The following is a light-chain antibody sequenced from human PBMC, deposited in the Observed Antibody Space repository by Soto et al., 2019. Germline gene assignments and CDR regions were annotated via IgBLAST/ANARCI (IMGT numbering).Light chain of an antibody. CDR2: GAS. CDR3: QQYKDWPTT. CDR1: QSVSSD. J-gene: IGKJ1*01. Sequence: EIVLTQSPGTLSFSQGERATLSCRASQSVSSDSLAWYQQKPGQAPRLLIYGASTRATGIPARFSGSGSGTEFTLTISSLQSEDFAIYYCQQYKDWPTTLGQGTKVDIK. V-gene: IGKV3-15*01.